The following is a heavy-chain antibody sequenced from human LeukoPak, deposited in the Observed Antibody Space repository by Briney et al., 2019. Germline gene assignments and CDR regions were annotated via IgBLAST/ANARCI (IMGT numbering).Heavy chain of an antibody. CDR1: GFSLRSSADA. CDR3: AHRHPAAEFDF. D-gene: IGHD6-13*01. CDR2: IYGDDDK. J-gene: IGHJ4*02. V-gene: IGHV2-5*02. Sequence: SGPTLVKPTQTLTLTCNFSGFSLRSSADAVGWIRQVPGEALEWLALIYGDDDKRFKSSLKRRLTITMGSSQVVLTLTNVAPQDTATYYCAHRHPAAEFDFWGQGTLVTVSS.